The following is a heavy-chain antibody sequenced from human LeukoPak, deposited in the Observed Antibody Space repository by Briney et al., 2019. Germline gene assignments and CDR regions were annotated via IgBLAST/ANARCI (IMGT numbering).Heavy chain of an antibody. V-gene: IGHV4-59*08. CDR3: ARHSYGSQFDY. Sequence: SETLSLTCTVSGGSITNYYWSWIRQPPGKGLEWIGYIYYSGSTNYNPSLKSRVTISVDTSKNQFSLKLSSVTAADTAVYYCARHSYGSQFDYWGQGTLVTVSS. CDR1: GGSITNYY. J-gene: IGHJ4*02. CDR2: IYYSGST. D-gene: IGHD5-18*01.